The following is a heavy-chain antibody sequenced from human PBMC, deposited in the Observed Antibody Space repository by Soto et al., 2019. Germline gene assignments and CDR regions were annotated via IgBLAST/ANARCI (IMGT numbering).Heavy chain of an antibody. CDR2: ISYSGST. J-gene: IGHJ6*02. CDR3: ARTPTGNAMDV. D-gene: IGHD1-1*01. CDR1: GGSISSISYY. V-gene: IGHV4-39*01. Sequence: SETRCLSCTVTGGSISSISYYWGWIRQPPGKGLEWIGSISYSGSTYYNPSLKSRVTISVDTPMNQFSLKLSSVTAADTAVYYCARTPTGNAMDVWGQGTTVTVS.